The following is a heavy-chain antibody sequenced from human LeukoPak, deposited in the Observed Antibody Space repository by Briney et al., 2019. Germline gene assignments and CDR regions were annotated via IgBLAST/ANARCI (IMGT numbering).Heavy chain of an antibody. CDR3: ATMPYCSSATCYDFGMDV. CDR1: GFTFSDYY. V-gene: IGHV3-11*01. CDR2: ISSSGNTI. Sequence: PGGSLRLSCAASGFTFSDYYMSWIRQAPGKGLEGGSYISSSGNTIKYADSVKGPFTISRDNPKNSLYLQMNSLRGEDTAVYYCATMPYCSSATCYDFGMDVWGQGTTVTVSS. J-gene: IGHJ6*02. D-gene: IGHD2-2*01.